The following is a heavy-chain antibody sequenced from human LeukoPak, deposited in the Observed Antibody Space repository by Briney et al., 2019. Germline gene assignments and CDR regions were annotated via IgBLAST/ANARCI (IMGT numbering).Heavy chain of an antibody. V-gene: IGHV4-4*07. Sequence: PSETLSLTCTVSGGSMRNSYWSWIRQPAGKGLEWIGRIYTSGSTNYNPSLKSRVTMSVDTSKNQFSLKLSSVTAADTAVYYCARVVEYYYDSSGYYRYWYFDLWGRGTLVTVSS. J-gene: IGHJ2*01. CDR1: GGSMRNSY. CDR2: IYTSGST. CDR3: ARVVEYYYDSSGYYRYWYFDL. D-gene: IGHD3-22*01.